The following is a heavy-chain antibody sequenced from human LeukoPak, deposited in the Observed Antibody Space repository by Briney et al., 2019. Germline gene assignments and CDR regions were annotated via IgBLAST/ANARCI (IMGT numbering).Heavy chain of an antibody. CDR2: IYPGDSDT. Sequence: GESLKISCKGSGYSFGSYWIGWVRQMPGKGLEWMGIIYPGDSDTRYSPSFQGQVTISADKSISTAYLQWSKLKASDTAMYYCARLQYYYDSSGYYPDAFDIWGQGTMVTVSS. D-gene: IGHD3-22*01. CDR3: ARLQYYYDSSGYYPDAFDI. CDR1: GYSFGSYW. V-gene: IGHV5-51*01. J-gene: IGHJ3*02.